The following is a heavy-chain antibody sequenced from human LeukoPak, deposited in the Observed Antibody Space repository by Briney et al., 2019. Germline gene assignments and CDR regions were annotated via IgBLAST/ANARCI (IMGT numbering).Heavy chain of an antibody. CDR3: ARVRARYGVVVAATSDY. CDR2: ISSSSNYI. J-gene: IGHJ4*02. V-gene: IGHV3-21*01. CDR1: GFTFSHYS. D-gene: IGHD2-15*01. Sequence: GGSLRLSCAASGFTFSHYSMNGVRQAPGNGLERVSSISSSSNYIYYADSVKGRFSISRDNAKNSVYLKMNSQRAEDTAVYYCARVRARYGVVVAATSDYWGQGTLVTVSS.